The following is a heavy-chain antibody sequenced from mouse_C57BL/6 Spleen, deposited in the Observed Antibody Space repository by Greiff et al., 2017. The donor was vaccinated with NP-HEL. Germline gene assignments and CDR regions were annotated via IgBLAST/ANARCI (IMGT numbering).Heavy chain of an antibody. D-gene: IGHD1-1*01. J-gene: IGHJ4*01. CDR3: ARRDYYGSSYESAMDY. V-gene: IGHV1-42*01. CDR1: GYSFTGYY. Sequence: EVQLQQSGPELVKPGASVKISCKASGYSFTGYYMNWVKQSPEKSLEWIGEINPSTGGTTYNQKFKAKATLTVDKSSSTAYMQLKSLTSEDSAVYYGARRDYYGSSYESAMDYWGQGTSVTVSS. CDR2: INPSTGGT.